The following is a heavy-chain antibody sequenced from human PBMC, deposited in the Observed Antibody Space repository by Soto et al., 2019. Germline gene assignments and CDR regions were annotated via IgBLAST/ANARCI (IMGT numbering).Heavy chain of an antibody. D-gene: IGHD2-21*01. CDR2: IYVTGAV. J-gene: IGHJ5*02. CDR1: GAALNSGNYY. Sequence: SETLSLTCSVSGAALNSGNYYWSWIRQVPGKGLEWIGHIYVTGAVDYNPSLRDRITISQDTSERQFSLNLRLVTAADTAVYYCARLRIAKNTYEWGDPWGQGTLVTVS. CDR3: ARLRIAKNTYEWGDP. V-gene: IGHV4-31*03.